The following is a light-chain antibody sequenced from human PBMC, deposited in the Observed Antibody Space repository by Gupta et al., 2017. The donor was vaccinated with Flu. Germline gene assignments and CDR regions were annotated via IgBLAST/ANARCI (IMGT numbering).Light chain of an antibody. V-gene: IGLV1-44*01. Sequence: QSVLTQAPSASGTPGQRVFISCSGSSSTIGTNTVKWYQQFPGAAPRVLIYSNNQRPSGVPDRFFGSKSGTSASLAINGLQPEDEGDYYCAVWDDALNALLFGGGTKLTVL. CDR3: AVWDDALNALL. J-gene: IGLJ2*01. CDR2: SNN. CDR1: SSTIGTNT.